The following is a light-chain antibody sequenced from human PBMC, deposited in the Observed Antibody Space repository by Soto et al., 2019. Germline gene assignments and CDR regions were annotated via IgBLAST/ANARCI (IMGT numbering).Light chain of an antibody. CDR2: EVT. CDR1: DSDVGSHNL. J-gene: IGLJ1*01. Sequence: QSVLTQPASVSASPGQSITISCTGTDSDVGSHNLVSWYQLHPGKAPKLMIYEVTKRPSGVTNRFSGSKSGNTASLTISGLQAEDEADYYCSSYAGTHIVFGTGTKVTVL. V-gene: IGLV2-14*02. CDR3: SSYAGTHIV.